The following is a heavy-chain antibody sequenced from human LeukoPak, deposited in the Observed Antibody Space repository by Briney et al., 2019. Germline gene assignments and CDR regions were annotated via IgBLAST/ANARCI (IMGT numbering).Heavy chain of an antibody. J-gene: IGHJ4*02. CDR3: APQQGRNLVNYFDS. D-gene: IGHD2-21*01. V-gene: IGHV4-39*01. CDR2: IYYSGRT. Sequence: SETLSLTCAVSGCSINSNSYYWAWVRQPQGKGLEWIGSIYYSGRTFYNPSLKSRVTISVDTSKNQFSLRLSSVTAADTAVYYCAPQQGRNLVNYFDSWGQGTLVTVSS. CDR1: GCSINSNSYY.